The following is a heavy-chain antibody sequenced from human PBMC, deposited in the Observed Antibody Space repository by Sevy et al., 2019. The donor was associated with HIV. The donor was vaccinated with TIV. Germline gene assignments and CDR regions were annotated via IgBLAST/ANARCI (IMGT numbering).Heavy chain of an antibody. CDR2: ISGSGGST. CDR1: GFTFSSYA. Sequence: GGSLRLSCAASGFTFSSYAMSWVRQAPGKGLEWVSAISGSGGSTYYADSVKGRFTISRDNSKNTLYRQMNSLRAEETAVYYCAGYSRITMVRGVVNWFDPWGQGTLVTVSS. J-gene: IGHJ5*02. V-gene: IGHV3-23*01. CDR3: AGYSRITMVRGVVNWFDP. D-gene: IGHD3-10*01.